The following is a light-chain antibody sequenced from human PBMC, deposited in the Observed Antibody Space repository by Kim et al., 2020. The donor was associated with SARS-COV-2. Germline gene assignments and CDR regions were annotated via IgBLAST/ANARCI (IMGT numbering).Light chain of an antibody. CDR3: QQYDNWPPLT. CDR2: GAS. V-gene: IGKV3-15*01. CDR1: QSISAN. Sequence: EIVMTQFPATLSVSPGESATLSCRASQSISANLAWYQQKPGQAPRLVIYGASVRATGIPARFSGNGSGTEFTLTISSLQSEDFGVYYCQQYDNWPPLTIGGGTKVDIK. J-gene: IGKJ4*01.